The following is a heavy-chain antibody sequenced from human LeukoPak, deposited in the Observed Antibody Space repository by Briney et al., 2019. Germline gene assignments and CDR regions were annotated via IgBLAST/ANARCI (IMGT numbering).Heavy chain of an antibody. CDR1: VFTFSSAA. J-gene: IGHJ6*02. CDR2: ISGSGGST. V-gene: IGHV3-23*01. CDR3: VKSSRVVVIANHYYYYGMDV. Sequence: GGSLRLSCGASVFTFSSAAMRWVRQAPGKGLEWVSDISGSGGSTYYADSVKGRFTISRDNSKNTLYLQMNSLRAEDTALYYRVKSSRVVVIANHYYYYGMDVWGQGTTVTVSS. D-gene: IGHD3-22*01.